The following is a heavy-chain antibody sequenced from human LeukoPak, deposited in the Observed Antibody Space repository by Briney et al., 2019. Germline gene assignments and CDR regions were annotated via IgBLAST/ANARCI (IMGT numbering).Heavy chain of an antibody. CDR3: ATEDRFLEWLFFH. CDR1: GYTFTDYY. Sequence: ATVKISCKASGYTFTDYYMHWVQQAPGKGLEWMGRVDPEDGETIYAEKFQGRVTITADTSTDTAYMELSSLRSEDTAVYYCATEDRFLEWLFFHWGQGTLVTISS. CDR2: VDPEDGET. D-gene: IGHD3-3*01. V-gene: IGHV1-69-2*01. J-gene: IGHJ4*02.